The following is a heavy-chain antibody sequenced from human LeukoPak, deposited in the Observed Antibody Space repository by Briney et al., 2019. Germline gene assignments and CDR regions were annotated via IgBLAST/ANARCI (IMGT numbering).Heavy chain of an antibody. CDR3: ATGDILTGYYMNY. Sequence: GATVKISCKVSGYTFTDYYMHWVQQAPGKGLEWMGLVDPEDGETIYAEKFQGRVTITANTSTDTAYMELSSLRSEDTAVYYCATGDILTGYYMNYWGQGTLVTVSS. D-gene: IGHD3-9*01. V-gene: IGHV1-69-2*01. J-gene: IGHJ4*02. CDR1: GYTFTDYY. CDR2: VDPEDGET.